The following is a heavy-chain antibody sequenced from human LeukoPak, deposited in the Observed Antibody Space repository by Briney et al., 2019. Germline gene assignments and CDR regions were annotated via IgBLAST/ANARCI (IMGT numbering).Heavy chain of an antibody. D-gene: IGHD2-15*01. CDR3: ARQYCSGGSCYYDY. J-gene: IGHJ4*02. Sequence: SETLSLTCTVSGGSISSGSYYWSWIRQPAGKGLEWIGRIYTSGSTNYNPSLKSRVTISVDTSKNQFSLKLSSVTAADTAVYYWARQYCSGGSCYYDYWGQGTLVTVSS. V-gene: IGHV4-61*02. CDR1: GGSISSGSYY. CDR2: IYTSGST.